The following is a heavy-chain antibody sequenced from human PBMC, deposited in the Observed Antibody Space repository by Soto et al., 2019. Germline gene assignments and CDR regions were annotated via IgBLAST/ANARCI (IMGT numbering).Heavy chain of an antibody. CDR3: AKDVYGYLY. Sequence: PGGSLRLSCAASGFTFSSYGMHWVRQAPGKGLEWVAVISYDGSNKYYADSVKGRFTISRDNSKNTLYLQMNSLRAEDTAVYYCAKDVYGYLYWGQGTLVTVSS. CDR2: ISYDGSNK. J-gene: IGHJ4*02. CDR1: GFTFSSYG. D-gene: IGHD5-18*01. V-gene: IGHV3-30*18.